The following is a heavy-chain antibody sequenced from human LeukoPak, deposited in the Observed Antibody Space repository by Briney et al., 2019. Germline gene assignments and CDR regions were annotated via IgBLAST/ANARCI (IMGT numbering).Heavy chain of an antibody. CDR3: ARDRFDSSSWSRNDY. CDR2: INTNTGNP. V-gene: IGHV7-4-1*02. D-gene: IGHD6-13*01. J-gene: IGHJ4*02. CDR1: GYTFTSCA. Sequence: GASVKVSCKASGYTFTSCAMNWVRQPPAQGLEWMGWINTNTGNPTYAHGFPGRFVFSLETSVRTAYLQISSFKAEATAVFYSARDRFDSSSWSRNDYWGQGTLVTVSS.